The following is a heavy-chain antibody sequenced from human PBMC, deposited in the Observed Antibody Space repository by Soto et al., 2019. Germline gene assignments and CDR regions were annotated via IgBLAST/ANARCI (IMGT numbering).Heavy chain of an antibody. CDR1: GYTFTSYG. CDR3: ARDLGGWPDY. CDR2: ISAYNGNT. J-gene: IGHJ4*02. Sequence: ASVKVSCKASGYTFTSYGISWVRQAPGQGLEWMGWISAYNGNTNYAQKLQGRVTMTRDTSASTAYMELSSLRSEDTAVYYCARDLGGWPDYWGQGTLVTVSS. D-gene: IGHD2-15*01. V-gene: IGHV1-18*01.